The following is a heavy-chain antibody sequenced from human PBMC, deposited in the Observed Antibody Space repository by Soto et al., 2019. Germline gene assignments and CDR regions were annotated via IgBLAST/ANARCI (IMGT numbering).Heavy chain of an antibody. Sequence: QVQLVQSGAEVTKPGASVKVSCKASGYTFTSYDINWVRQATGQGLEWMGWMNPNSGNTGYAQKFQGRVTMTRNTSTSTAYMELSSLRSEDTAVYYCARERTGTTSMDVWGQGTTVTVSS. V-gene: IGHV1-8*01. CDR2: MNPNSGNT. CDR1: GYTFTSYD. D-gene: IGHD1-1*01. J-gene: IGHJ6*02. CDR3: ARERTGTTSMDV.